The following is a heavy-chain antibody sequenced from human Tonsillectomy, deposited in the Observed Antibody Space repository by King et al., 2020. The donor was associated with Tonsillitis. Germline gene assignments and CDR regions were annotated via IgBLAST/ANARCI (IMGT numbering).Heavy chain of an antibody. CDR3: ARGRPSQLWFYFDL. CDR1: GGSIGSYY. D-gene: IGHD5-18*01. Sequence: QLQESGPGLVKPSETLSLSCSVFGGSIGSYYWSWIRQPPGKGLEWIAYVYYSGTANYNPSLRSRATISIDTSKKQFSLKLDSVTAADTAVYYCARGRPSQLWFYFDLWGQGTLVTVSS. V-gene: IGHV4-59*13. J-gene: IGHJ4*02. CDR2: VYYSGTA.